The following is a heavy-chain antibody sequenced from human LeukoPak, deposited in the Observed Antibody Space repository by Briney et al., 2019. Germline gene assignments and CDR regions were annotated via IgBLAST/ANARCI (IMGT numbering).Heavy chain of an antibody. CDR2: IWYDGGNK. CDR1: GFTFSSYG. D-gene: IGHD3-3*02. V-gene: IGHV3-33*01. Sequence: GGSLRLSCAASGFTFSSYGMHWVRQAPGKGLEWVAVIWYDGGNKYYADSVKGRFALSRDNSKNTLYLQMNSLRAEDTAVYYCASYVLGDAFDVWGQGTMVTVSS. CDR3: ASYVLGDAFDV. J-gene: IGHJ3*01.